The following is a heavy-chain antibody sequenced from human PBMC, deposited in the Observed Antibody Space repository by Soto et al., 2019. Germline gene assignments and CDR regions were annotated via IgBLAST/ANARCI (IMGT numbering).Heavy chain of an antibody. J-gene: IGHJ5*02. D-gene: IGHD3-3*01. CDR3: ARDQSFCSGYYTGVFDP. V-gene: IGHV4-59*01. CDR1: GGSISSYY. Sequence: SETLSLTCTVSGGSISSYYWSWIRQPPGKGLEWIGYIYYSGSTNYNPSLKSRVTISVDTSKNQFSLKLSSVTAADTAVYYCARDQSFCSGYYTGVFDPWGQGTLVPVSS. CDR2: IYYSGST.